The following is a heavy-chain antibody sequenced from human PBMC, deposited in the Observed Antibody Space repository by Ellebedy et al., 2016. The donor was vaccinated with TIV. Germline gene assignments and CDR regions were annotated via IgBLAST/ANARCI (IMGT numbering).Heavy chain of an antibody. J-gene: IGHJ4*02. V-gene: IGHV3-33*01. CDR1: GFTFSSYG. CDR2: IWNDGSKK. CDR3: VRDSMWSVSPEDY. Sequence: GESLKISXAASGFTFSSYGMHWVRQTPGKGLEWVTLIWNDGSKKFYADSVKGRFTISRDNSKNTLYLQMNSLRAEDTAVYFCVRDSMWSVSPEDYWGQGTLVTVSS. D-gene: IGHD3-3*01.